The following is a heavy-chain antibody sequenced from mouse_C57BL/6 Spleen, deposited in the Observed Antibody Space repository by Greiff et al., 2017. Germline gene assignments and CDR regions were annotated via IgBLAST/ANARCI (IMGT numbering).Heavy chain of an antibody. CDR3: TTDYYGSRGWFAY. CDR2: IDPEDGDT. V-gene: IGHV14-1*01. CDR1: GFNIKDYY. J-gene: IGHJ3*01. Sequence: EVQRVESGAELVRPGASVKLSCTASGFNIKDYYMHWVKQRPEQGLEWIGRIDPEDGDTEYAPKFQGKATMTADTSSNTAYLQLSSLTSEDTAVYYCTTDYYGSRGWFAYWGQGTLVTVSA. D-gene: IGHD1-1*01.